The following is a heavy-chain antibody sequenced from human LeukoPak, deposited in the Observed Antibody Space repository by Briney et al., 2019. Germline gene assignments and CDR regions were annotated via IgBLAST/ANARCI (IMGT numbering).Heavy chain of an antibody. D-gene: IGHD1-26*01. J-gene: IGHJ4*02. Sequence: GSLRLSCAASGFTVSSNYMSWVRQAPGKGLEWVSIIYSGDSTFYADSVKGRFTISRDNSKNTLYLQMNSLRAEDTAVYYCARDKGSLRIFDYWGQGTLVTVSS. V-gene: IGHV3-53*01. CDR2: IYSGDST. CDR3: ARDKGSLRIFDY. CDR1: GFTVSSNY.